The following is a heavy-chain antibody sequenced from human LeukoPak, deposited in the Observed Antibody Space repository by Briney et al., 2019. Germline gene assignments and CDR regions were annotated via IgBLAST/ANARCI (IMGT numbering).Heavy chain of an antibody. CDR1: GFTFSSYS. CDR3: ASMGHSSGRSGGSTNWFDP. J-gene: IGHJ5*02. D-gene: IGHD6-19*01. Sequence: GGSLRLSCAASGFTFSSYSMSWVRQAPGKGLELVSSISSSSSYIYYADSVKGRFTISRDNAKNSLYLQMNSLRAEDTAVYYCASMGHSSGRSGGSTNWFDPWGQGTLVTVSS. CDR2: ISSSSSYI. V-gene: IGHV3-21*01.